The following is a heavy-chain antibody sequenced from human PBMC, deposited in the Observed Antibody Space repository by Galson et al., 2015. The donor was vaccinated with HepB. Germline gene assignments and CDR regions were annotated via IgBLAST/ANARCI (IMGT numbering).Heavy chain of an antibody. J-gene: IGHJ4*02. V-gene: IGHV4-59*12. Sequence: SETLSLTCIVSGDAISSYHWNWIRQPPGKGLEWIGYVYYNGRTNYSPSLRSRVTISVDTSKNQFSLKLISVTAEDTAVYYCARSGQWPGSSFDSWGQGTLVAVSS. D-gene: IGHD6-19*01. CDR1: GDAISSYH. CDR3: ARSGQWPGSSFDS. CDR2: VYYNGRT.